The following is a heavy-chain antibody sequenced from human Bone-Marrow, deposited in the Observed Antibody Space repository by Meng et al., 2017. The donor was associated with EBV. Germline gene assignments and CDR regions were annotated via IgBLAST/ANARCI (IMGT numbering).Heavy chain of an antibody. CDR3: ARDGGRRLDY. D-gene: IGHD3-16*01. V-gene: IGHV7-4-1*02. Sequence: QVPLVQSGSDLQKPGASVKLSCKASGYTFTSYAMNWVRQAPGQGLEWMGWINTKTGKPTYAPGFTGRFVFSLDTSDSTTYLQISSLKTEDSAVYYCARDGGRRLDYWGQGTLVTVSS. J-gene: IGHJ4*02. CDR2: INTKTGKP. CDR1: GYTFTSYA.